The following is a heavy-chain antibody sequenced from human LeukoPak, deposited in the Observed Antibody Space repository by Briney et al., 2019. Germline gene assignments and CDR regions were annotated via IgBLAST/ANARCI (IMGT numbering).Heavy chain of an antibody. CDR2: MNPNSGNT. J-gene: IGHJ5*02. CDR1: GYTFTSYD. CDR3: ARGGSAIAAAGRQDWFDP. V-gene: IGHV1-8*03. Sequence: ASVKVSCKASGYTFTSYDINWVRQATGQGLEWMGWMNPNSGNTGYAQKFQGRVTITRNTSISTAYMELSSLRSEDTAVYYCARGGSAIAAAGRQDWFDPWGPGTLVTVSS. D-gene: IGHD6-13*01.